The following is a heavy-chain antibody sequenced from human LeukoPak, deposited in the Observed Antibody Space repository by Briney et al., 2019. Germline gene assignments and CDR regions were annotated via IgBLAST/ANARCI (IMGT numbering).Heavy chain of an antibody. J-gene: IGHJ4*02. CDR2: ISYDGSNK. CDR3: AKDDYEGATVPYYFDY. CDR1: GFTFSSYG. Sequence: GGSLRLSCAASGFTFSSYGMHWVRQAPGKGLEWVAVISYDGSNKYYADSVKGRFTISRDNSKNTLYLQMNSLRAEDTAVYYCAKDDYEGATVPYYFDYWGQGTLVTVSS. D-gene: IGHD3-16*01. V-gene: IGHV3-30*18.